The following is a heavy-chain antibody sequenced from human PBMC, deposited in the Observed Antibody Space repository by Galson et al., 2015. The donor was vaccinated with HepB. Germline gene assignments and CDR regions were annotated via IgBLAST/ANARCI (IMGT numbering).Heavy chain of an antibody. CDR3: VRDVYCGGDCYYIDS. CDR1: GQSITNSYY. Sequence: LSLTCDVSGQSITNSYYWGWVRQPPGRWPEWIASIYHTGDTYYNPSFRRRATLSADSSKNQFSLKLSFVTAADTAKYYCVRDVYCGGDCYYIDSWGQGTLVTVSS. CDR2: IYHTGDT. J-gene: IGHJ4*02. V-gene: IGHV4-38-2*02. D-gene: IGHD2-21*02.